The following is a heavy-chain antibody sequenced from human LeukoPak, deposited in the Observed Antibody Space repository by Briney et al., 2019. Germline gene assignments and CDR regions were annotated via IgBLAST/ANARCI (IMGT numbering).Heavy chain of an antibody. J-gene: IGHJ4*02. CDR2: ISTSGDNI. V-gene: IGHV3-23*01. CDR1: GFTFGSSS. Sequence: PGGSLRLSCAASGFTFGSSSMSWVRQAPGKGLEWVSAISTSGDNIYYADSVKGRFTISRDNSKSTLYLQMNSLRAEDTAVYYCARGLGSLIRQQLKEFDYWGQGTLVTVSS. CDR3: ARGLGSLIRQQLKEFDY. D-gene: IGHD6-13*01.